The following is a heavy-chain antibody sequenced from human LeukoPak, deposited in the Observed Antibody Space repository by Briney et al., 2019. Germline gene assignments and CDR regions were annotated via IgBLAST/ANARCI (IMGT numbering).Heavy chain of an antibody. J-gene: IGHJ5*02. D-gene: IGHD6-13*01. CDR1: GFTFDDYA. CDR3: AKYFGRHSSSWPPFDP. V-gene: IGHV3-9*01. CDR2: ISWNSGSI. Sequence: GGSLRLSCAASGFTFDDYAMHGLRQAPGKGLAWVSGISWNSGSIGYADSVKGRFTISRDNAKNSLYLQMISLRAEDTALYYCAKYFGRHSSSWPPFDPWGQGTLVTVSS.